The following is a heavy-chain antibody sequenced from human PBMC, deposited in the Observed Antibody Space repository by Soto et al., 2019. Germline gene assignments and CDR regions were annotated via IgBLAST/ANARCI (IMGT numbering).Heavy chain of an antibody. Sequence: GAAVKVSCKASGCTFSSYAISWVRQAPGQGLEWMGGIIPIFGTANYAQKFQGRVTITADESTSTAYMELSSLRSEDTAVYFCARSVVSSAPESFDYGGQGTLVTFSS. CDR3: ARSVVSSAPESFDY. J-gene: IGHJ4*02. V-gene: IGHV1-69*13. CDR1: GCTFSSYA. CDR2: IIPIFGTA. D-gene: IGHD2-21*01.